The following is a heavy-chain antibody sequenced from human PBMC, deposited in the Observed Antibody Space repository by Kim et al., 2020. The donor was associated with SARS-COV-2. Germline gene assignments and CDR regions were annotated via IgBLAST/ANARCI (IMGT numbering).Heavy chain of an antibody. D-gene: IGHD5-18*01. J-gene: IGHJ4*02. CDR2: ISSSSSYI. Sequence: GGSLRLSCAASGFTFSSYSMNWVRQAPGKGLEWVSSISSSSSYIYYADSVKGRFTISRDNAKNSLYLQMNSLRAEDTAVYYCARGPRGYSYGYVDYWGQGTLVTVS. CDR1: GFTFSSYS. CDR3: ARGPRGYSYGYVDY. V-gene: IGHV3-21*01.